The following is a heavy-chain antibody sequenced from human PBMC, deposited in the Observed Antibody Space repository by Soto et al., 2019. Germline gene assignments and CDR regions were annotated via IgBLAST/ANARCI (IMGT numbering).Heavy chain of an antibody. CDR3: ARHLNWNDVAFDI. CDR1: GGSISSSSYY. CDR2: IYYSGST. Sequence: SETLSLTCTVSGGSISSSSYYWGWIRQPPGKGLEWIGSIYYSGSTYYNPSLKSRVTISVDTSKNQFSLKLSSVTAADTAVYYCARHLNWNDVAFDIWGQGTMVTVSS. D-gene: IGHD1-1*01. J-gene: IGHJ3*02. V-gene: IGHV4-39*01.